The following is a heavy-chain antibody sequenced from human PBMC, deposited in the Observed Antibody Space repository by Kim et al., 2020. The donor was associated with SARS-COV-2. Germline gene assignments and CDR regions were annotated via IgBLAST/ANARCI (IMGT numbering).Heavy chain of an antibody. Sequence: SETLSLTCAVYGGSFSGYYWSWIRQPPGKGLEWIGEINHSGSSNYNPSLKSRVTISVDTSKNQFSLKLSSVTAADTAVYYCARGAYRNIAVAGTGYFDYWGQGTLVTVSS. J-gene: IGHJ4*02. CDR3: ARGAYRNIAVAGTGYFDY. CDR1: GGSFSGYY. CDR2: INHSGSS. V-gene: IGHV4-34*01. D-gene: IGHD6-19*01.